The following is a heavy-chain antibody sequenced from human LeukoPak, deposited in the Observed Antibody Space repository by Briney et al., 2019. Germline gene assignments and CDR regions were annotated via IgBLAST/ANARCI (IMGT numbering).Heavy chain of an antibody. J-gene: IGHJ5*02. CDR1: GYTFTSYG. V-gene: IGHV1-18*01. CDR2: ISAYNGNT. CDR3: ARDLVTPLSYGSGSYYYNWFDP. D-gene: IGHD3-10*01. Sequence: GASVKVSCKASGYTFTSYGISWVRQAPGQGLEWMGWISAYNGNTNYAQKLQGRVTMTTDTSTSTAYMELRSLRSDDTPVYYCARDLVTPLSYGSGSYYYNWFDPWGQGTLVTVSS.